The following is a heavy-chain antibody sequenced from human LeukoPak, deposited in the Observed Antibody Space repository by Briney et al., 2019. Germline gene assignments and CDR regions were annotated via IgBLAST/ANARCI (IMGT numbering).Heavy chain of an antibody. CDR3: TRAPYLGAFDI. Sequence: ASVKVSCKASGYTFTSYEISWVRQATGQGLEWMGWMNPNSGNTGYALKFQGRVTMTRNTSISTAYMELSSLRSEDTAVYYCTRAPYLGAFDIWGQGTMVTVSS. CDR1: GYTFTSYE. J-gene: IGHJ3*02. V-gene: IGHV1-8*01. CDR2: MNPNSGNT.